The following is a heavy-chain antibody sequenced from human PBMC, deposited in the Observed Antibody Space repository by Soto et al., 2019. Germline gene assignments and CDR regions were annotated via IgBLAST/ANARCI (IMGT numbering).Heavy chain of an antibody. CDR1: GGSISTYY. Sequence: PSETLSLTCTVSGGSISTYYWNWIRQPPGKGLESIGYIYYSGSANYSPSLKSRVTISVDTSKNEFFLKLSSVTAADTAIYYCARDAREHKKSPALDNWGQGTLDTVSS. D-gene: IGHD1-26*01. V-gene: IGHV4-59*01. CDR3: ARDAREHKKSPALDN. J-gene: IGHJ4*01. CDR2: IYYSGSA.